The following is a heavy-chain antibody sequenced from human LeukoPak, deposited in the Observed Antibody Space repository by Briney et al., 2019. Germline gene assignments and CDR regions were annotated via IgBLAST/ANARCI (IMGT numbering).Heavy chain of an antibody. D-gene: IGHD3-22*01. V-gene: IGHV4-34*01. Sequence: PSETLSLTCAVYGGSLSGYYWSWIRQPPGKGLEWIGEINHSGSTNYNPSLKSRVTISVDTSKNQFSLKLSSVTAADTAVYYCARVLSGYYYHSIDYWGQGTLVTVSS. J-gene: IGHJ4*02. CDR3: ARVLSGYYYHSIDY. CDR2: INHSGST. CDR1: GGSLSGYY.